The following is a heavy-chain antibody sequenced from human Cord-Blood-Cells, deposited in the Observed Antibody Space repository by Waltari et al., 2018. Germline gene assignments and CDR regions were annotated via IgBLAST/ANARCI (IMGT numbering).Heavy chain of an antibody. D-gene: IGHD1-26*01. V-gene: IGHV4-4*02. CDR3: HTRVGGSYDSDY. CDR1: GGSISSSNW. Sequence: QVQLQESGPGLVKPSGTLSLTCAVSGGSISSSNWWSWVRQPPGKGLEWIGEIYHRGRPNNNPSLTRRVTISVDKSKNHFSLQLGAVTAADTAVYYCHTRVGGSYDSDYWGQGTLVTVSS. J-gene: IGHJ4*02. CDR2: IYHRGRP.